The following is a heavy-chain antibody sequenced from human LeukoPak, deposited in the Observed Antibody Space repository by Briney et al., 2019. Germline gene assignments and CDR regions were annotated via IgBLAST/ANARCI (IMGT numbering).Heavy chain of an antibody. J-gene: IGHJ6*03. CDR1: GFTFSSYE. Sequence: GGSLRLSCAASGFTFSSYEMNWVRQAPGKGLEWVSYISSSGSTMYYADSVKGRFTISRDNAKNSLYLQMNSLRAEDTAVYYCARDQVKGMNYYYYMDVWGKGTTVTVSS. V-gene: IGHV3-48*03. CDR2: ISSSGSTM. CDR3: ARDQVKGMNYYYYMDV. D-gene: IGHD4-11*01.